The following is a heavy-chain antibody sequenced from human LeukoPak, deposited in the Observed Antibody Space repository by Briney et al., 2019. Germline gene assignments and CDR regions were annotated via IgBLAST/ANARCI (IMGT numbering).Heavy chain of an antibody. CDR1: GYSFTSYW. Sequence: GESLKICCKGSGYSFTSYWIGWVRQMPGKGLWWMGIIYPGGYDPQSRPSSQGHVTISADKSISTPSLQWSSMKASDTAMYYCARIPYYYDSSGYHFDYWGQGTLVTVSS. V-gene: IGHV5-51*01. CDR2: IYPGGYDP. D-gene: IGHD3-22*01. J-gene: IGHJ4*02. CDR3: ARIPYYYDSSGYHFDY.